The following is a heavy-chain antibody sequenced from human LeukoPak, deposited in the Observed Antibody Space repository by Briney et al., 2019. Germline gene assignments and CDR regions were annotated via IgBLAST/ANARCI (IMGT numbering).Heavy chain of an antibody. CDR3: ARFPRSKASPDGGY. Sequence: GRSLRLSCAASGFTFSDYWMHWVRQAPGKGLVWVSRINSDGSTINYADSVKGRFTISRDNAKNTLYLQLNSLRVDDSAVYYCARFPRSKASPDGGYWGQGTLVTVSS. V-gene: IGHV3-74*01. CDR1: GFTFSDYW. D-gene: IGHD2-15*01. J-gene: IGHJ4*02. CDR2: INSDGSTI.